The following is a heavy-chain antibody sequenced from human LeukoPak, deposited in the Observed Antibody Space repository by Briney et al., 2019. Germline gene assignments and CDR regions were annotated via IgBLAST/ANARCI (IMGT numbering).Heavy chain of an antibody. Sequence: GGSLRLSCAASGFTFSSFAMSWVRQAPGKGLEWVSGISGSGGSTYYADSVKGRFTISRDNAKNSLYLQMNSLRAEDTAVYYCASGLDLYYFDYWGQGTLVTVSS. CDR3: ASGLDLYYFDY. CDR2: ISGSGGST. D-gene: IGHD3-22*01. J-gene: IGHJ4*01. CDR1: GFTFSSFA. V-gene: IGHV3-23*01.